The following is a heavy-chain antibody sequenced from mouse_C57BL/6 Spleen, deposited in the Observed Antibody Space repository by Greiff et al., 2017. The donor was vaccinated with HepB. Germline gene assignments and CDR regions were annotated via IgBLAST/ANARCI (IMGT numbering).Heavy chain of an antibody. Sequence: EVQLVESGPELVKPGASVKIPCKASGYTFTDYNMDWVKQSHGKSLEWIGDINPNNGGTIYNQKFKGKATLTVDKSSSTAYMELRSLTSEDTAVYYCARSPSGGYLMTDYWGQGTSVTVSS. V-gene: IGHV1-18*01. J-gene: IGHJ4*01. D-gene: IGHD2-2*01. CDR2: INPNNGGT. CDR1: GYTFTDYN. CDR3: ARSPSGGYLMTDY.